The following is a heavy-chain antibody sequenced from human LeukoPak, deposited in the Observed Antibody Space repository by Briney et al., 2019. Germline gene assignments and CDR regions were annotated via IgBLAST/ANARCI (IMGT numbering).Heavy chain of an antibody. Sequence: GGSLRLSCAASGFMFSNYWMNWVRQAPGKGLEWVANIYQDGSKKNYVDSVKGRFTISRDNAIASLYLQMNNLRAEDTAVYYCACTNTFDVWGKGATVTVFS. CDR2: IYQDGSKK. J-gene: IGHJ6*04. CDR1: GFMFSNYW. V-gene: IGHV3-7*03. D-gene: IGHD2/OR15-2a*01. CDR3: ACTNTFDV.